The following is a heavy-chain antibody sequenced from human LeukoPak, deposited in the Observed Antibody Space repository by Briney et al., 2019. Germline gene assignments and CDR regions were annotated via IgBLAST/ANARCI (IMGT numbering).Heavy chain of an antibody. D-gene: IGHD6-6*01. V-gene: IGHV3-21*01. CDR1: AFTFSSYS. CDR3: AGGYSSSSADAFDI. Sequence: PGGSLRLSCAASAFTFSSYSMNWVRQAPGKGLEWVSSISSSSSYIYYADSVKGRFTISRDNAKNSLYLQMNSLRAEDTAVYYCAGGYSSSSADAFDIWGQGTMVTVSS. J-gene: IGHJ3*02. CDR2: ISSSSSYI.